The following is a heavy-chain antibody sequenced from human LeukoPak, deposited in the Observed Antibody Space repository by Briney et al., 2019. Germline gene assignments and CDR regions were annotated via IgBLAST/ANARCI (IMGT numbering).Heavy chain of an antibody. Sequence: GRSLRLSCAASGFTLDDYAMHWVRRAPGKGLEWVSGISWNSGSIGYADSVKGRFTISRDNAKNSPYLQMNSLRAEDTALYYCAKDVGGGYYYGMDVWGQGTTVTVSS. CDR2: ISWNSGSI. CDR3: AKDVGGGYYYGMDV. J-gene: IGHJ6*02. V-gene: IGHV3-9*01. D-gene: IGHD2-15*01. CDR1: GFTLDDYA.